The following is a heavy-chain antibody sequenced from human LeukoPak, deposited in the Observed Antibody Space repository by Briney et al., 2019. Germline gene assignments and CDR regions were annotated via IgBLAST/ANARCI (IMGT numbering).Heavy chain of an antibody. CDR2: INPNSGGT. J-gene: IGHJ4*02. CDR1: GYTFTGYY. Sequence: VASVKVSCKASGYTFTGYYMHWVRQAPGQGLEWMGWINPNSGGTNYAQKFQGRVTMTRDTSISTAYMELSRLRSDDTAVYYCARVSRIAGYYYDSSGYYLSYWGQGTLVTVSS. V-gene: IGHV1-2*02. CDR3: ARVSRIAGYYYDSSGYYLSY. D-gene: IGHD3-22*01.